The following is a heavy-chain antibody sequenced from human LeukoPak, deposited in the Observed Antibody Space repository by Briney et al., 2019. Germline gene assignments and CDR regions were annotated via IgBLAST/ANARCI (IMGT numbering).Heavy chain of an antibody. CDR1: GFTFSSYS. Sequence: PGGSLRLSCAASGFTFSSYSMNWVRQAPGKGLECVSYIDSSSSSIYYADSVKGRFTISRDNAKNSLYLQMNSLRDEDTAVYYCARESRYCGGDCGAFDIWGQGTMVTVSS. CDR2: IDSSSSSI. CDR3: ARESRYCGGDCGAFDI. V-gene: IGHV3-48*02. J-gene: IGHJ3*02. D-gene: IGHD2-21*02.